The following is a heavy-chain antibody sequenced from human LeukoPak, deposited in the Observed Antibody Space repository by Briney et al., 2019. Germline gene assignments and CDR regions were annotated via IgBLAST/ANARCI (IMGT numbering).Heavy chain of an antibody. CDR3: ARVLSALRNDSFDV. Sequence: PGGSLRLSCAASGFTFSSYEIMWVRQAAGKGLEWVSYISSRGSTRYYADSVKGRFTISRDNAKNSLYLQMNSLRAEDTAVYYCARVLSALRNDSFDVWGQGTMVTVSS. CDR1: GFTFSSYE. CDR2: ISSRGSTR. V-gene: IGHV3-48*03. J-gene: IGHJ3*01.